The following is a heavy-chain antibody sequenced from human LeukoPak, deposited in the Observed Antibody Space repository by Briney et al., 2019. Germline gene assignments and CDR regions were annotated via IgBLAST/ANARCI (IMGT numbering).Heavy chain of an antibody. CDR1: GGTFSSYA. Sequence: SVNVSCKASGGTFSSYAISWVRQAPGQGLEWMGGIIPIFGTANYAQKFQGKVTITTDESTSTAYMELSSLRSEDTAVYYCARDLHGYSYGPPTYNWFDPWGQGTLVTVSS. CDR2: IIPIFGTA. D-gene: IGHD5-18*01. CDR3: ARDLHGYSYGPPTYNWFDP. J-gene: IGHJ5*02. V-gene: IGHV1-69*05.